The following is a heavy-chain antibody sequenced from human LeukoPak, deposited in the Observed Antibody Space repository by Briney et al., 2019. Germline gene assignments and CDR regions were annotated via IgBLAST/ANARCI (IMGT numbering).Heavy chain of an antibody. V-gene: IGHV4-31*03. J-gene: IGHJ4*02. D-gene: IGHD3-22*01. CDR3: ARGYYDSSGYYSFDY. Sequence: SQTLSLTCTVSGGSISSGGDYWSWIRQHPGKGLEWLGYIYYSGSTYYNPSLKSRVTISVDTSKNQFSLKLSSVTAADTAVYYCARGYYDSSGYYSFDYWGQGTLVTVSS. CDR1: GGSISSGGDY. CDR2: IYYSGST.